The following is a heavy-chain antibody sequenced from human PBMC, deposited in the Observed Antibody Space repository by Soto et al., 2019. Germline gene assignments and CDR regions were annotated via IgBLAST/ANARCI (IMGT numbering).Heavy chain of an antibody. D-gene: IGHD3-9*01. CDR1: GFTFSSYA. CDR2: ISGSGGST. Sequence: PGGSLRLSCAASGFTFSSYAMSWVRQAPGKGLEWVSAISGSGGSTYYADSVKGRFTISRDNSKNTLYLQMNSLRAEDTAVYYCAKGDYDILTGLYFDYWGQGTLVTVSS. J-gene: IGHJ4*02. CDR3: AKGDYDILTGLYFDY. V-gene: IGHV3-23*01.